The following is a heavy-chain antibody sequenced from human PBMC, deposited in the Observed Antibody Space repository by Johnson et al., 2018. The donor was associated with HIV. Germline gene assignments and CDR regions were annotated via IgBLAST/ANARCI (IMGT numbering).Heavy chain of an antibody. D-gene: IGHD6-25*01. Sequence: VQLVETGGGLIQPGGSLRLSCAASGFTVSSNYMSWVRQAPGKGLEWVANVKRHGRETYYVDSVKGRFTISRDNAKNALYLQMNSLRPEDTAFTYGARDETQRRYALTAFDSWGQGTMVTVSS. CDR3: ARDETQRRYALTAFDS. CDR1: GFTVSSNY. CDR2: VKRHGRET. V-gene: IGHV3-7*03. J-gene: IGHJ3*02.